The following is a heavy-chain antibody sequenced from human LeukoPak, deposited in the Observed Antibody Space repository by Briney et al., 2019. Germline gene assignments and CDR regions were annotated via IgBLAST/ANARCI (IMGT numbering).Heavy chain of an antibody. Sequence: QAGGSLRLSCAASGFTFSSYAMHWVRQAPGKGLEWVAVISYDGSNKYYADSVKGRFTISRDNSKNTLYLQMNSLRAEDTAVYYCARDGMAAAGLFDYWGQGTLVTVSS. CDR2: ISYDGSNK. V-gene: IGHV3-30-3*01. D-gene: IGHD6-13*01. CDR3: ARDGMAAAGLFDY. J-gene: IGHJ4*02. CDR1: GFTFSSYA.